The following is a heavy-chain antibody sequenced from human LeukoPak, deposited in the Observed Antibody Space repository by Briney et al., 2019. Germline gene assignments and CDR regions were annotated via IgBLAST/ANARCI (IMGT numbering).Heavy chain of an antibody. Sequence: SETLSLTCAVYGGSISGYYWSWIRQPPGKGLEWIGEINHSGSTNYNPSLKSRVTISVDTTKNQFSLKLSSVTAADTAVYYCARHNGGYSYGRFDYWGQGTLVTVSS. CDR1: GGSISGYY. CDR3: ARHNGGYSYGRFDY. D-gene: IGHD5-18*01. CDR2: INHSGST. V-gene: IGHV4-34*01. J-gene: IGHJ4*02.